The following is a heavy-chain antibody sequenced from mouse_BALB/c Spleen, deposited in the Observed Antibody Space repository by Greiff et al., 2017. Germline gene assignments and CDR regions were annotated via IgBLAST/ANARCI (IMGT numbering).Heavy chain of an antibody. J-gene: IGHJ2*01. CDR2: INPSSGYT. CDR1: GYTFTSYT. Sequence: VQLQESAAELARPGASVKMSCKASGYTFTSYTMHWVKQRPGQGLEWIGYINPSSGYTEYNQKFKDKTTLTADKSSSTAYMQLSSLTSEDSAVYYCARYYYGYYFDYWGQGTTLTVSS. CDR3: ARYYYGYYFDY. V-gene: IGHV1-4*02. D-gene: IGHD1-2*01.